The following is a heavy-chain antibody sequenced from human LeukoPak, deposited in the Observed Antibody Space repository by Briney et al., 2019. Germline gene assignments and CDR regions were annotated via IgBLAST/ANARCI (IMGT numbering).Heavy chain of an antibody. CDR2: ISNDGNWI. V-gene: IGHV3-21*01. CDR1: GFMFSVYS. J-gene: IGHJ4*02. CDR3: ANHFACGSPSCPSFDS. Sequence: PGGSLRLSCAASGFMFSVYSRNWVRQPPGKGLEWVSSISNDGNWIYYADSVKGRFTISRDHAKNSLYQQISSLRAEDTAVYYCANHFACGSPSCPSFDSWGQETLVPVS. D-gene: IGHD2-2*01.